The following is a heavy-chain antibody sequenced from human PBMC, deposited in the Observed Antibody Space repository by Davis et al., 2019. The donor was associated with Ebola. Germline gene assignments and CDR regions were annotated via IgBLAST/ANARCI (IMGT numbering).Heavy chain of an antibody. Sequence: ASVKVSCKASGYTFTSYGISWVRQATGQGLEWMGWMNPNSGNTGHAQKFQGRVTMTRNTSISTAYMELSSLRSEDTAVYYCARGSALAARAFDYWGQGTLVTVSS. CDR3: ARGSALAARAFDY. V-gene: IGHV1-8*02. D-gene: IGHD6-6*01. J-gene: IGHJ4*02. CDR2: MNPNSGNT. CDR1: GYTFTSYG.